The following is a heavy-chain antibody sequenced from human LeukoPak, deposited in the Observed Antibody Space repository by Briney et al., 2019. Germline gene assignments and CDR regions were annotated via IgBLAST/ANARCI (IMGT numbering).Heavy chain of an antibody. D-gene: IGHD1-7*01. CDR1: GLTFRTTW. J-gene: IGHJ4*02. CDR2: MNGEGTTI. Sequence: GGSLRLSCAASGLTFRTTWMHWVRQAPGKGLMWVSRMNGEGTTIDYADSVKGRFTVSRDYAKNTLFLQMNNLRTEDTALYFCATARNFRFEYWGQGSLVIVSA. V-gene: IGHV3-74*01. CDR3: ATARNFRFEY.